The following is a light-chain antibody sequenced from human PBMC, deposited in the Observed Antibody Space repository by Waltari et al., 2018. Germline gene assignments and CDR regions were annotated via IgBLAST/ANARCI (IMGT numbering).Light chain of an antibody. CDR1: QSVSKY. J-gene: IGKJ1*01. V-gene: IGKV3-20*01. CDR2: HAS. Sequence: EIVLTQSPGSLSLSPGERATLSCRASQSVSKYLAWYQQKPGQAPRLLIYHASSRATGIPDRFSGSGFGTDFSLTTSRLEPEDFAVYYCQKYESLPATFGQGTKVEIK. CDR3: QKYESLPAT.